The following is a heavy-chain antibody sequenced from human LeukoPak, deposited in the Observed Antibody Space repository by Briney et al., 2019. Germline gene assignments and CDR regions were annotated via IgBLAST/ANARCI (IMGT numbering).Heavy chain of an antibody. J-gene: IGHJ6*03. D-gene: IGHD5-18*01. CDR2: ISAYNGNT. V-gene: IGHV1-18*01. CDR1: GYTFTSYG. CDR3: ARVTDTAMVIYYYYYYMDV. Sequence: GASVKVSCKASGYTFTSYGISWVRQAPGQGLECMGWISAYNGNTNYAQKLQGRVTMTTDTSTSTAYMELRSLRSDDTAVYYCARVTDTAMVIYYYYYYMDVWGKGTTVTVSS.